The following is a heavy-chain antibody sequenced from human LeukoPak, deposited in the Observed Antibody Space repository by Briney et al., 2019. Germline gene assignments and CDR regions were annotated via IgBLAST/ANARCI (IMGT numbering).Heavy chain of an antibody. CDR2: ISHDGSNK. J-gene: IGHJ4*02. V-gene: IGHV3-30*18. CDR1: GFTFSSYG. D-gene: IGHD5-24*01. Sequence: GGSLRLSCAASGFTFSSYGMHWVRQAPGKGLEWVAVISHDGSNKYYADSVKGRFTISRDNSKNTLYLQMNSLRAEDTAVYYCAKDLPRRWLQQPPVYWGQGTLVTVSS. CDR3: AKDLPRRWLQQPPVY.